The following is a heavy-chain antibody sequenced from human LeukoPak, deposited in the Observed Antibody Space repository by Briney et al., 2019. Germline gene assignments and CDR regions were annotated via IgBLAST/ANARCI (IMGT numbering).Heavy chain of an antibody. CDR1: GYSFTSYW. CDR2: IYPGDSDT. Sequence: GESLKISCKGSGYSFTSYWIGWVRQMPGKGLEWIGIIYPGDSDTRYSPSFQGQVTISADKSISTAYLQWSSLKASDTAMYYCARHELYCSGGSCYSGTAIDYWGQGTLVTVSS. V-gene: IGHV5-51*01. D-gene: IGHD2-15*01. CDR3: ARHELYCSGGSCYSGTAIDY. J-gene: IGHJ4*02.